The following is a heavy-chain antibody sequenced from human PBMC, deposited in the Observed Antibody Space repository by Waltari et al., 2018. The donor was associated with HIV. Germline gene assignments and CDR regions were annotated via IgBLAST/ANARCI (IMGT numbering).Heavy chain of an antibody. J-gene: IGHJ4*02. D-gene: IGHD4-17*01. CDR2: IRSKDNSYGT. Sequence: EVQLVESGGGLVQPGGSLKLSCAASGFTFSGSAMHWVRQASGKGLEWVGRIRSKDNSYGTGYAASVKGRFTICREESKNTAYLQMNSLKTEDTAVYYCLSYADDYWGQGTLVTVSS. V-gene: IGHV3-73*01. CDR1: GFTFSGSA. CDR3: LSYADDY.